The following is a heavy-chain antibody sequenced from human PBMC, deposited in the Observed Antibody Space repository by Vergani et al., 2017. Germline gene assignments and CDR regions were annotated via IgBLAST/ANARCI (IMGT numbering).Heavy chain of an antibody. D-gene: IGHD5-24*01. J-gene: IGHJ2*01. CDR3: AQSPPRWLQLGYFDL. Sequence: EVQLVESGGGLVQPGRSLRLSCAASGFTFDDYAMHWVRQAPGKGLEWVSGISWNSGSIGYADSVKGRFTISRDNAKNSLYLQMNSLRAEDTALYYCAQSPPRWLQLGYFDLWGRGTLVTVSS. CDR2: ISWNSGSI. V-gene: IGHV3-9*01. CDR1: GFTFDDYA.